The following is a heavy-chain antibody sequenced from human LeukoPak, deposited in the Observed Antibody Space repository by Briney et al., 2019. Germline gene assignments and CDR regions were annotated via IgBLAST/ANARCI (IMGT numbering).Heavy chain of an antibody. J-gene: IGHJ3*02. Sequence: SETLSLTCAVYGGSFSGYYWSWIRQPPGKGLEWIGEINHSGSTNYNPSLKSRVTISVDTSKNQFSLKLSSVTAADTAVYYCARDSSGWYGYAFDIWGQGTMVTVSS. D-gene: IGHD6-19*01. CDR3: ARDSSGWYGYAFDI. CDR2: INHSGST. CDR1: GGSFSGYY. V-gene: IGHV4-34*01.